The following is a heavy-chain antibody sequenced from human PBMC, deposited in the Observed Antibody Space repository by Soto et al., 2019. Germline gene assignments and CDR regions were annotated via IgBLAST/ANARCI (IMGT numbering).Heavy chain of an antibody. CDR1: GFSFSSYG. Sequence: LRLSCAASGFSFSSYGMHWVRQAPGKGLEWVAVISYDGSNKYYADSVKGRFTISKDNSKNTLYLQMNSLRAEDTAVYYCAKEGSFSGSYYFDYWGQRTLVTVSS. J-gene: IGHJ4*02. CDR2: ISYDGSNK. V-gene: IGHV3-30*18. D-gene: IGHD1-26*01. CDR3: AKEGSFSGSYYFDY.